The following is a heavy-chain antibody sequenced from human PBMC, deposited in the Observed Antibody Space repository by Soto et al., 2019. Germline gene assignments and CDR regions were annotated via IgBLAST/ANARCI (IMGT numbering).Heavy chain of an antibody. V-gene: IGHV3-21*01. CDR1: GFIVSRSY. J-gene: IGHJ6*02. D-gene: IGHD3-3*01. CDR3: ARDPSYYDFWSGPKYGMDV. CDR2: ISSSSSYI. Sequence: GGSLRLSCGVSGFIVSRSYMTWVRQAPGKGLEWVSSISSSSSYIYYADSVKGRFTISRDNAKNSLYLQMNSLRAEDTAVYYCARDPSYYDFWSGPKYGMDVWGQGTTVTVSS.